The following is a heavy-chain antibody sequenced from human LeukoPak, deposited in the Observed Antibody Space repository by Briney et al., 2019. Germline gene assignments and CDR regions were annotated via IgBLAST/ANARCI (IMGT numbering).Heavy chain of an antibody. J-gene: IGHJ6*03. Sequence: GASVKVSCKASGGTFSSYAISWVRQAPGQGLEWMGGIIPIFGTANYAQKFQGRVTITTDESTSTAYMELSSLRSEDTAVYYCARDSTGVNCSSTSCYTSGGWYYYMDVWGKGTTVTVSS. CDR3: ARDSTGVNCSSTSCYTSGGWYYYMDV. CDR1: GGTFSSYA. CDR2: IIPIFGTA. D-gene: IGHD2-2*02. V-gene: IGHV1-69*05.